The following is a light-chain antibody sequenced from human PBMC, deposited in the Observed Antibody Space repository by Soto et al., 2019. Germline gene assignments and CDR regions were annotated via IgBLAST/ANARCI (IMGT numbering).Light chain of an antibody. V-gene: IGLV2-14*01. CDR1: SSDVGGYNY. Sequence: QSVLTQPASVSGSPGQSIIISCTGTSSDVGGYNYVSWYQQHPGKAPKLMIYDVTNRPSGVSNRFSGSKSGNTASLTISGLQAEDEADYYCSSYTSSSTYVFGTGNKVTV. J-gene: IGLJ1*01. CDR3: SSYTSSSTYV. CDR2: DVT.